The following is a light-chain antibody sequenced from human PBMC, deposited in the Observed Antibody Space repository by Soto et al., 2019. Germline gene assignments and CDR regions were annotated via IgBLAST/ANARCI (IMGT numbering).Light chain of an antibody. Sequence: AIRMTQSPSSLPASTGDRVTITCRASQGISSYLAWYQQKPGKAPKLLIYAASTLQSGVPSRLSGSGSGTDFTLTTSCLQSEDFATYSCQQYYSYTRTFGQGISVDIX. CDR2: AAS. CDR1: QGISSY. CDR3: QQYYSYTRT. V-gene: IGKV1-8*01. J-gene: IGKJ1*01.